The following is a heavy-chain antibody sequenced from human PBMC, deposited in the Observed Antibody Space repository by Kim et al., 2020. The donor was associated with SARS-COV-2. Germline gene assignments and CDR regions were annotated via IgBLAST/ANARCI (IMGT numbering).Heavy chain of an antibody. Sequence: SETLSLTCTVSGGYISGYYWGWIRQPPGKGPEFIGQIHHTGTTTYSPSLKSRLTISVDPPRNQLSLRLSSVTVADTAVYPCASYSGEPYWYFDFWGRGT. D-gene: IGHD1-26*01. V-gene: IGHV4-59*08. CDR1: GGYISGYY. CDR2: IHHTGTT. CDR3: ASYSGEPYWYFDF. J-gene: IGHJ2*01.